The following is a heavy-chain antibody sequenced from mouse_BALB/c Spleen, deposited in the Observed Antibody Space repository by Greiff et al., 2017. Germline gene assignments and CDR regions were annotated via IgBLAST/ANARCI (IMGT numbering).Heavy chain of an antibody. V-gene: IGHV3-2*02. CDR1: GYSITSDYA. D-gene: IGHD1-1*01. J-gene: IGHJ4*01. CDR3: ARGDYGSSHYAMDY. CDR2: ISYSGST. Sequence: EVKLVESGPGLVKPSQSLSLTCTVTGYSITSDYAWNWIRQFPGNKLEWMGYISYSGSTSYNPSLKSRISITRDTSKNQFFLQLNSVTTEDTATYYCARGDYGSSHYAMDYWGQGTSVTVSS.